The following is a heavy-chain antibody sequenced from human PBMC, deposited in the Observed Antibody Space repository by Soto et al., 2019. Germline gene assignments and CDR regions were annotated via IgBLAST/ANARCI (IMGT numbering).Heavy chain of an antibody. D-gene: IGHD3-3*01. CDR3: ARFLPRIGVVIAYYFDY. V-gene: IGHV4-59*06. Sequence: SETLSLTCTVSGGSISSYYWSWIRQHPGKGLEWIGYIYYSGSTYYNPSLKSRVTISVDTSKNQFSLKLSSVTAADTAVYYCARFLPRIGVVIAYYFDYWGQGTLVTVSS. CDR2: IYYSGST. J-gene: IGHJ4*02. CDR1: GGSISSYY.